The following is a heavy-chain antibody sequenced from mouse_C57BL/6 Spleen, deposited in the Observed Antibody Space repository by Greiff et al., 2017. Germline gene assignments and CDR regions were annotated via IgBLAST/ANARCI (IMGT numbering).Heavy chain of an antibody. CDR2: IYPGDGDT. J-gene: IGHJ2*01. CDR1: GYAFSSSW. D-gene: IGHD1-1*01. Sequence: QVQLQQSGPELVKPGASVKISCKASGYAFSSSWMNWVKQRPGKGLEWIGRIYPGDGDTNYNGKFKGKATLTADKSSSTAYMQLSSLTSEDSAVYFCAREEITTVDYFDYWGQGTTLTVSS. V-gene: IGHV1-82*01. CDR3: AREEITTVDYFDY.